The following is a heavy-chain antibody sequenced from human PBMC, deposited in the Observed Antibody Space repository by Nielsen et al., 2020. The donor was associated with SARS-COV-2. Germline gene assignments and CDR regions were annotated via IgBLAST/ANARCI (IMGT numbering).Heavy chain of an antibody. Sequence: GGSLRLSCAASGFTFSSYAMHWVRQAPGKGLEYVSAISSNGGSTYYADSVKGRFTISRDNSKNTLYLQMNSLRAEDTAVYYCARDVIRGDYGDYLYYYYGMDVWGQGTTVTVSS. CDR3: ARDVIRGDYGDYLYYYYGMDV. CDR2: ISSNGGST. J-gene: IGHJ6*02. V-gene: IGHV3-64*04. CDR1: GFTFSSYA. D-gene: IGHD4-17*01.